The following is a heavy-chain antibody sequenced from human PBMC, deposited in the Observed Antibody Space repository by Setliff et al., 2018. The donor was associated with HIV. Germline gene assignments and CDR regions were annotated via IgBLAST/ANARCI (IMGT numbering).Heavy chain of an antibody. CDR2: INQDGSVK. J-gene: IGHJ4*02. CDR1: GFIFSDFW. D-gene: IGHD3-10*01. CDR3: ALLWPFDY. V-gene: IGHV3-7*03. Sequence: PGGSLRLSCAASGFIFSDFWMTWVRRAPGKGLEWVANINQDGSVKYYMDPVKGRFSISRDNADNSLYLQMDSLRGEDTAIYYCALLWPFDYWGQGALVTVPS.